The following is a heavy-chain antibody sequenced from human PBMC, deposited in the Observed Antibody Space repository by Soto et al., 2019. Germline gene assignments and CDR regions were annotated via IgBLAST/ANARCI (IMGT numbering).Heavy chain of an antibody. Sequence: QVQLVQSGAEGKKPGASVKVSCKASGYTFSGYYMHWVRQAPGQGLEGLGWINPNSGGTNYAQKFQGRVTMTRDTSISTAYMELSRLRSDDTAVYYCARDGPTGDIVPIDYWGQGTLVTVSS. CDR2: INPNSGGT. V-gene: IGHV1-2*02. CDR3: ARDGPTGDIVPIDY. J-gene: IGHJ4*02. D-gene: IGHD2-15*01. CDR1: GYTFSGYY.